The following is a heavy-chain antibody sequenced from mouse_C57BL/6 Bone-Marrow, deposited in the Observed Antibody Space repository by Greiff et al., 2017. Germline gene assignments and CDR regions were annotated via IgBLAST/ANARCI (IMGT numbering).Heavy chain of an antibody. Sequence: QVQLQQPGAELVKPGASVKLSCKASGYTFTSYWMPWVKQRPGQGLEWIGMIHPNSGSTNYNEKFKSKATLTVDKSSSTAYMQLSSLTSEDSAVYYCAREDNTAVWYFDVWGTGTTVTVSS. CDR2: IHPNSGST. CDR1: GYTFTSYW. J-gene: IGHJ1*03. V-gene: IGHV1-64*01. D-gene: IGHD1-2*01. CDR3: AREDNTAVWYFDV.